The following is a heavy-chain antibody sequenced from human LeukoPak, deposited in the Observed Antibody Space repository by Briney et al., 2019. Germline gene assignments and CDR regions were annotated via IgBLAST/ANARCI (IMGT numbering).Heavy chain of an antibody. CDR2: IYFSGST. V-gene: IGHV4-39*01. CDR3: ARGYYDSSGYFFFDY. Sequence: SETLSLTCTVSGGSISTSNYYWAWVRQPPGKGLGWIGSIYFSGSTYYNPSLKSRVSMSVDTSNNQFSLKVTSVTAADTAVYYCARGYYDSSGYFFFDYWGQGTLVTVSS. D-gene: IGHD3-22*01. J-gene: IGHJ4*02. CDR1: GGSISTSNYY.